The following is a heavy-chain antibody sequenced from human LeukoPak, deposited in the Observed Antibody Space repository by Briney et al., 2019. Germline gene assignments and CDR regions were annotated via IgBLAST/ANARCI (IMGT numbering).Heavy chain of an antibody. CDR3: ARASMRRRDGYNRHYEIDY. D-gene: IGHD5-24*01. J-gene: IGHJ4*02. CDR1: GYSISSGYY. CDR2: IYHSGST. Sequence: PSETLSLTCTVSGYSISSGYYWGWIRQPPGKGLEWIGSIYHSGSTYYNPSLKSRVTISVDTSKNQFSLRLSSVTAADTAVYYCARASMRRRDGYNRHYEIDYWGQGTLVTVS. V-gene: IGHV4-38-2*02.